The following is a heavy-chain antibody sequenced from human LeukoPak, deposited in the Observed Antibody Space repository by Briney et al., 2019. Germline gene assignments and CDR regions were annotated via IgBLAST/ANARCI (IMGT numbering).Heavy chain of an antibody. CDR1: GYTFTRHY. V-gene: IGHV1-46*01. D-gene: IGHD6-19*01. CDR3: ARDPPTVAAEGSI. J-gene: IGHJ3*02. Sequence: ASVKVSCKASGYTFTRHYTHWVRQAPGQGLEWMGVIHPDGGATSYAQRFQGRVTMTSDTSTTTVYMELSSLRSEDTAVYYCARDPPTVAAEGSIWGQGTMVTASP. CDR2: IHPDGGAT.